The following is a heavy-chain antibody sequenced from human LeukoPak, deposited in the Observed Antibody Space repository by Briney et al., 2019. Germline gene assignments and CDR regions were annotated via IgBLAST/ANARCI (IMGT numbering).Heavy chain of an antibody. CDR3: ATKTSYGDRYFDY. CDR2: ISGTTGTT. J-gene: IGHJ4*03. CDR1: GFSFSSYA. D-gene: IGHD4-17*01. Sequence: GGSLRLSCTASGFSFSSYAMSWIRQAPGKGLEWLSAISGTTGTTFYADSVKGRFTISRDNSKNTLFLQMNSLRAEDTAVYYCATKTSYGDRYFDYWGQGTMVTVSS. V-gene: IGHV3-23*01.